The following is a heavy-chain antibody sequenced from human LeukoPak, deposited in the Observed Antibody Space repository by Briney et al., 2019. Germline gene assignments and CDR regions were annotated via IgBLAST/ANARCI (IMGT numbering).Heavy chain of an antibody. D-gene: IGHD5-24*01. CDR3: AREFRDGYNSLFFDY. J-gene: IGHJ4*02. CDR1: GDSVSSNSAA. CDR2: TYYRSKWYS. Sequence: SQTLSLTCAISGDSVSSNSAAWNWIRQSPSRGLEWLGRTYYRSKWYSDYAVSVKSRITINPDASKNQFSLQLNSVTPEDTAVYYCAREFRDGYNSLFFDYWGQGTLVTVSS. V-gene: IGHV6-1*01.